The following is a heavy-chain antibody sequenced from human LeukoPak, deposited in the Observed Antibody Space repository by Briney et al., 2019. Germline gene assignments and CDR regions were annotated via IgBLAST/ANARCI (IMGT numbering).Heavy chain of an antibody. CDR1: GYTFTNYY. D-gene: IGHD3-3*01. J-gene: IGHJ4*02. V-gene: IGHV1-69*13. CDR3: ASTTYYDFWSGYYSFDY. Sequence: ASVKVSCKASGYTFTNYYMHWVRQAPGQGLEWMGGIIPIFGTANYAQKFQGRVTITADESTSTAYMELSSLRSEDTAVYYCASTTYYDFWSGYYSFDYWGQGTLVTVSS. CDR2: IIPIFGTA.